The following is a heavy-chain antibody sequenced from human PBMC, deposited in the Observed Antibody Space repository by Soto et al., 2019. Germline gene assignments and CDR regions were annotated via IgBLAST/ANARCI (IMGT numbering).Heavy chain of an antibody. D-gene: IGHD3-3*01. J-gene: IGHJ5*02. CDR2: IYYSGST. V-gene: IGHV4-61*01. CDR3: ARRVDFHDP. Sequence: SETLSLTCTVSGGSVSSGSYYWSWIRQPPGKGLEWIGYIYYSGSTNYNPSLKSRVTISVDTSKNQFSLKLSSVTAADTAVYYCARRVDFHDPWGQGTLVTVSS. CDR1: GGSVSSGSYY.